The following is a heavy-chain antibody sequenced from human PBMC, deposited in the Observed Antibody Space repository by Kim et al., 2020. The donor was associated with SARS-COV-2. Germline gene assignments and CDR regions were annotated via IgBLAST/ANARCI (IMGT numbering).Heavy chain of an antibody. CDR1: GFTFSNAW. CDR2: IKSKSDGGTT. CDR3: ITTLKRPYYYYGMDV. Sequence: GGSLRLSCVGSGFTFSNAWMNWVRQAPGRGLEWVGHIKSKSDGGTTDYAAPVKGRFTISRDDSKNTLYLQMNSLKTEDTAVYYCITTLKRPYYYYGMDVWGQGTTVTVSS. V-gene: IGHV3-15*01. D-gene: IGHD1-1*01. J-gene: IGHJ6*02.